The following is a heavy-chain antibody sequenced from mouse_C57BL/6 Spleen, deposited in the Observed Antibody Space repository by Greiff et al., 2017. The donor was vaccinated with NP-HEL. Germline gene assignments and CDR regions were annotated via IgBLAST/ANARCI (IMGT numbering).Heavy chain of an antibody. CDR3: ARGIATVVAPDY. J-gene: IGHJ2*01. V-gene: IGHV3-6*01. Sequence: EVKVEESGPGLVKPSQSLSLTCSVTGYSITSGYYWNWIRQFPGNKLEWMGYISYDGSNNYNPYLKNRISITRDTSKNQFFLKLNSVTTEDTATYYCARGIATVVAPDYWGQGTTLTVSS. D-gene: IGHD1-1*01. CDR1: GYSITSGYY. CDR2: ISYDGSN.